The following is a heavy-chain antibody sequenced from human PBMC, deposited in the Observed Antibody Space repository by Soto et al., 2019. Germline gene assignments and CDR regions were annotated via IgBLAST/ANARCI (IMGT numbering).Heavy chain of an antibody. D-gene: IGHD6-13*01. V-gene: IGHV4-4*02. Sequence: PSETLSLTCAVSGGSTSSSNWWSWVRQPPGKGLEWIGEIYHSGSTNYNPSLKSRVTISVDKSKNQFSLKLSSVTAADTAVYYCATYSKTLAYSSSWAQFDYWGQGTLVTVSS. CDR2: IYHSGST. CDR3: ATYSKTLAYSSSWAQFDY. CDR1: GGSTSSSNW. J-gene: IGHJ4*02.